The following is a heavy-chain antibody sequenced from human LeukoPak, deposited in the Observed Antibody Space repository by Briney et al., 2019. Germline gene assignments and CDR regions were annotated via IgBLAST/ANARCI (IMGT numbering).Heavy chain of an antibody. J-gene: IGHJ4*02. CDR2: INGDGRTT. CDR1: ECIFSSYW. V-gene: IGHV3-74*01. D-gene: IGHD3-9*01. CDR3: ARGNSGYGNFDY. Sequence: GGSLSLSCAASECIFSSYWMHWVRQAPGKGLGWVSRINGDGRTTNYADSVKGRFTISRDIPKNPLYLLVNSLSAEDTAVYFCARGNSGYGNFDYRGQGTLVTVSS.